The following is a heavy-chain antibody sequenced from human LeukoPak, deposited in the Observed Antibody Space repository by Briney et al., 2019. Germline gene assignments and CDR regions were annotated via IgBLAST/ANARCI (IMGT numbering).Heavy chain of an antibody. J-gene: IGHJ4*02. CDR2: MNPNSGNT. CDR1: GYTFTSHD. CDR3: ARGYSPSIRTTGNDY. D-gene: IGHD1-1*01. Sequence: ASVKVSCKASGYTFTSHDINWVRQATGQGLERMGWMNPNSGNTGYAQKFQGRVTMTRDTSINTAYLELYSLRSEDTAVYYCARGYSPSIRTTGNDYWGQGTLVTVSS. V-gene: IGHV1-8*01.